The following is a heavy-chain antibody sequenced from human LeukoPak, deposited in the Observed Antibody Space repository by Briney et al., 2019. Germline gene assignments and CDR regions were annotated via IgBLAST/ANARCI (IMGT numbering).Heavy chain of an antibody. J-gene: IGHJ4*02. V-gene: IGHV3-64*01. Sequence: GGSLRLSCVASGFIFSSYDMHWVRQAPGKGLEDVSAISRNGGRRYYENSVKGRVTISRDNSKSTMYLQMGSLRAEDTAVYYCVRDGGPYTVWGQGSLVTVSS. CDR3: VRDGGPYTV. D-gene: IGHD3-16*01. CDR2: ISRNGGRR. CDR1: GFIFSSYD.